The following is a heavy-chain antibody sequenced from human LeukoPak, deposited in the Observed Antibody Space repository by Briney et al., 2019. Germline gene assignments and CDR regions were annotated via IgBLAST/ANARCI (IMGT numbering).Heavy chain of an antibody. CDR2: INIDGSMV. V-gene: IGHV3-74*01. D-gene: IGHD1-26*01. Sequence: GGSLRLSCAASGFVFSNSWMYWVRQPPGKGLVWVSRINIDGSMVDYADSVKGRFTISRDNAKDTLFLQMHSLRVDDTAVYYCARRAIYYRDWFAPWGQGVPVIVSS. J-gene: IGHJ5*02. CDR1: GFVFSNSW. CDR3: ARRAIYYRDWFAP.